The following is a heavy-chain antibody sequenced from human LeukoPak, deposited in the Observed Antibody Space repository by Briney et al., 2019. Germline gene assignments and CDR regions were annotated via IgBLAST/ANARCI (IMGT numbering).Heavy chain of an antibody. CDR1: GFTFSSYS. J-gene: IGHJ6*03. CDR3: ARGYCSGGSCYPYYMDV. CDR2: IYSGGSI. D-gene: IGHD2-15*01. V-gene: IGHV3-53*01. Sequence: PGGSLRLSCAASGFTFSSYSMNWVRQAPGKGLEWVSVIYSGGSIYYVDSVKGRFTISRDNSKNTLYLQMNSLRAEDTAVYYCARGYCSGGSCYPYYMDVWGKGTTVTVSS.